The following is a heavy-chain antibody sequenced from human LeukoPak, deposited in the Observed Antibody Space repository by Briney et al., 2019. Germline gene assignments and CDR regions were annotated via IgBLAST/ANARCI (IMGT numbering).Heavy chain of an antibody. CDR3: AKGHDPRSCSSTGCYAEVN. J-gene: IGHJ4*02. V-gene: IGHV3-30*02. D-gene: IGHD2-2*01. CDR1: GFTFSSYG. CDR2: IRYDGSNK. Sequence: PGGSLRLSCAASGFTFSSYGMHWVRQAPGKGLEWVAFIRYDGSNKYYADSVKGRFTISRDNSKNTLYLQMNSLRAEDTAVYYCAKGHDPRSCSSTGCYAEVNWGQGTLVTVSS.